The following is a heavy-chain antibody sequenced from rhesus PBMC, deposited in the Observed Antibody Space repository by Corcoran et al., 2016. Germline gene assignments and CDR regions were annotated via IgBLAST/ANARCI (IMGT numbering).Heavy chain of an antibody. CDR3: ARDLFGRTGL. V-gene: IGHV4-165*01. J-gene: IGHJ4*01. CDR2: ICGSSGST. CDR1: GYSISSNY. Sequence: QVQLQESGPGLVKPSETLSLTCAVSGYSISSNYWSWIRQPPGKGLDGIGYICGSSGSTYYSPSLKIRVTVSTGTSENQFSLKLSSVTAADPAVYYCARDLFGRTGLWGQGVLVTVSS. D-gene: IGHD1-14*01.